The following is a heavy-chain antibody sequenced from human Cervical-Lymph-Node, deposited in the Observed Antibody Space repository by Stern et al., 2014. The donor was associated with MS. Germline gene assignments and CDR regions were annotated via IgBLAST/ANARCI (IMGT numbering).Heavy chain of an antibody. CDR3: ANRPPRRKWDDPNYGMDV. Sequence: VQLGQSGAEVKKPGESLKISCKGSGYTFTNNWIAWVRQMPGKGLEWMGIIYPDDSDIRYSPSLQAQVTISADKSLSTAYLPWSSLKAADSAVYYCANRPPRRKWDDPNYGMDVWGQGTTVTVSS. V-gene: IGHV5-51*03. J-gene: IGHJ6*02. D-gene: IGHD1-1*01. CDR2: IYPDDSDI. CDR1: GYTFTNNW.